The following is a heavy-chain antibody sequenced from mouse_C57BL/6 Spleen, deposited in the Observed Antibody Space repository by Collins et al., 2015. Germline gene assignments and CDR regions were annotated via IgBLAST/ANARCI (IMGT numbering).Heavy chain of an antibody. CDR3: ARRIYYDYDYYAMDY. D-gene: IGHD2-4*01. Sequence: QIQLVQSGPELKKPGETVKISCKASGYTFTTYGMSWVKQAPGKGLKWMGWINTYSGVPTYADDFKGRFAFSLETSASTAYLQINNLKNEDTATYFCARRIYYDYDYYAMDYWGQGTSVTVSS. CDR2: INTYSGVP. V-gene: IGHV9-3*01. J-gene: IGHJ4*01. CDR1: GYTFTTYG.